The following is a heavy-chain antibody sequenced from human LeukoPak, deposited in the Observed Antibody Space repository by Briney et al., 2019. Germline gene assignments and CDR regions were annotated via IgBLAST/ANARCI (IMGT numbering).Heavy chain of an antibody. CDR2: ISYDGSNK. J-gene: IGHJ5*02. CDR1: GFIFSNYW. V-gene: IGHV3-30*18. CDR3: AKGPIAAAVGYNWFDP. D-gene: IGHD6-13*01. Sequence: QAGGSLRLSCAASGFIFSNYWMSWVRQAPGKGLEWVAVISYDGSNKYYADSVKGRFTISRDNSKNTLYPQMNSLRAEDTAVYYCAKGPIAAAVGYNWFDPWGQGTLVTVSS.